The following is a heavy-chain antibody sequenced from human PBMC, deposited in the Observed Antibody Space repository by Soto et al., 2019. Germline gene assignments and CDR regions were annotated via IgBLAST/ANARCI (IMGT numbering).Heavy chain of an antibody. J-gene: IGHJ3*02. CDR3: AKLSPHDYGDYGAFDI. CDR2: ISGSGGST. V-gene: IGHV3-23*01. Sequence: PGGSLSLSCAASGFTFSSYAMSWVRQAPGKGLEWVSAISGSGGSTYYADSVKGRFTISRDNSKNTLYLQMNSLRAEDTAVYYCAKLSPHDYGDYGAFDIWGQGTMVTVSS. CDR1: GFTFSSYA. D-gene: IGHD4-17*01.